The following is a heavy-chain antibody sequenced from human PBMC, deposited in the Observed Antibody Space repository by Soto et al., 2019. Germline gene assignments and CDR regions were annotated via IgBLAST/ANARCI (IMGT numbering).Heavy chain of an antibody. CDR1: GDTCTSCC. CDR3: VRDRTPRRGYYYYGLDV. V-gene: IGHV1-18*04. Sequence: VKFSCRPSGDTCTSCCMHWLRQAPGQRVEWMGWISAYNGNANYAQKPQRRVTMTTDASTSTAHMELRSLRSDDTAVYYCVRDRTPRRGYYYYGLDVWGQGTTVTVSS. CDR2: ISAYNGNA. J-gene: IGHJ6*02. D-gene: IGHD3-10*01.